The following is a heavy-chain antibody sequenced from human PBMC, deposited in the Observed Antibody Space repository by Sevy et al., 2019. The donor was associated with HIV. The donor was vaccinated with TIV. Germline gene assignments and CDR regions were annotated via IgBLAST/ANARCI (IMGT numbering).Heavy chain of an antibody. D-gene: IGHD1-7*01. CDR1: GGSISSYY. CDR2: IYTSGST. J-gene: IGHJ5*02. Sequence: SETLSLTCTVSGGSISSYYWSWIRQPAGKGLEWIGRIYTSGSTNYNPSLKSRVTMSVDTSKSQFSLKLSSVTAADTAVYYCARVLGTGTRGGWFDPWGQGTLVTVSS. V-gene: IGHV4-4*07. CDR3: ARVLGTGTRGGWFDP.